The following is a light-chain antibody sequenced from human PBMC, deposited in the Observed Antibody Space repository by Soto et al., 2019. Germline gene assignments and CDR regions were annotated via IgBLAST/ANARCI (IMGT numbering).Light chain of an antibody. J-gene: IGKJ2*01. CDR2: GAS. CDR1: QSVSSRD. V-gene: IGKV3-20*01. Sequence: EIVLTQSPGTLSLSPGERATLSCRASQSVSSRDLAWYQQKPGQAPRLLIYGASSRATGIPDRFSGSGSGTDFNFTISRLEPEYFAVYYCQQYGTSPPMYTFAQGTKLEIK. CDR3: QQYGTSPPMYT.